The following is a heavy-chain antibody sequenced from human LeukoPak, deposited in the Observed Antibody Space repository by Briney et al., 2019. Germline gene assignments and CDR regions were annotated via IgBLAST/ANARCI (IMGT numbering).Heavy chain of an antibody. CDR2: IYSGGST. J-gene: IGHJ5*02. D-gene: IGHD2-2*01. Sequence: GGSLRLSCAASGFTVSSNYMSWVRQAPGKGLEWVSVIYSGGSTYYADPLKGRFTISRDNSKSTLSLQINTLRAEDTAVYYCARQLPHNYGGGNWFDPWGKGTLVSVSS. V-gene: IGHV3-53*01. CDR3: ARQLPHNYGGGNWFDP. CDR1: GFTVSSNY.